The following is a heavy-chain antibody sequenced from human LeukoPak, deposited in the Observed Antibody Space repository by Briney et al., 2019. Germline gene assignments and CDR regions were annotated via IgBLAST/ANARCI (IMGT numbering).Heavy chain of an antibody. D-gene: IGHD1-26*01. V-gene: IGHV3-30-3*01. CDR2: ISYDGSNK. CDR3: ARGYVGATTYFDY. J-gene: IGHJ4*02. Sequence: GGSLRLSCAASGFTFSSYAMHWVRQAPGKGLEWVAVISYDGSNKYYADSVKGRFTISRDNSKNTLYLQMNSLRAEDTAVYYCARGYVGATTYFDYWGQGTLVTVSS. CDR1: GFTFSSYA.